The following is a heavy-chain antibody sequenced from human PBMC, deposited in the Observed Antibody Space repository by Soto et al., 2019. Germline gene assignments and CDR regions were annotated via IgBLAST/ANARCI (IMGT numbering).Heavy chain of an antibody. CDR3: ARHLAAAGIPFDY. D-gene: IGHD6-13*01. J-gene: IGHJ4*02. V-gene: IGHV5-51*01. Sequence: GESLKISCKGSGYSFTSYWIGWVRQMPGKGLEWMGIIYPGDSDTRYRPSFQGQVTISADKSISTAYLQWSSLKASDTAMYYCARHLAAAGIPFDYWGQGTLVTVSS. CDR1: GYSFTSYW. CDR2: IYPGDSDT.